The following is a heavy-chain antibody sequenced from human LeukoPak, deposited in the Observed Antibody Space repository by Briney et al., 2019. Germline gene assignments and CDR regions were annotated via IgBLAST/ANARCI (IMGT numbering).Heavy chain of an antibody. V-gene: IGHV4-59*01. J-gene: IGHJ3*02. D-gene: IGHD3-22*01. CDR2: IYYSGST. Sequence: SETLSLTCTVSGGSISSYYWSWIRQPPGKGLEWIGYIYYSGSTNYNPSLKSRVTISVDTSKNQFSLKLSSVTAADTAVYYCARHTFYYDSSGADAFDIWGQGTMVTVSS. CDR3: ARHTFYYDSSGADAFDI. CDR1: GGSISSYY.